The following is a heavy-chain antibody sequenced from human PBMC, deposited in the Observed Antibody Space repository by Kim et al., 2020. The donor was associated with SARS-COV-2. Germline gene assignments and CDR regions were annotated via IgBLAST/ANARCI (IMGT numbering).Heavy chain of an antibody. CDR1: GYSFTSYW. J-gene: IGHJ5*01. D-gene: IGHD6-19*01. V-gene: IGHV5-51*01. Sequence: GESLKISCKGSGYSFTSYWIGWVRQMPGKGLEWMGIIYPGDSDTRYSPSFQGHVTISADKSINTAYLQWSSLKASDTAIYYCARSVAMTGIRSDSWCQGTLVTVSS. CDR3: ARSVAMTGIRSDS. CDR2: IYPGDSDT.